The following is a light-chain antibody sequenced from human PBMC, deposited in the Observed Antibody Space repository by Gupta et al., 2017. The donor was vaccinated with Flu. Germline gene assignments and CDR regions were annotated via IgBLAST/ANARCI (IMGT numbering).Light chain of an antibody. Sequence: GQTTPITGSGATMSNDYVAWYHQKPGQAPIMFIYKDSRRPSGIPERFSGTNYGTIATLTISAAQAADEAVYFCQAWDTTSAYLVFGGGTRLTVL. CDR1: TMSNDY. CDR3: QAWDTTSAYLV. J-gene: IGLJ3*02. V-gene: IGLV3-1*01. CDR2: KDS.